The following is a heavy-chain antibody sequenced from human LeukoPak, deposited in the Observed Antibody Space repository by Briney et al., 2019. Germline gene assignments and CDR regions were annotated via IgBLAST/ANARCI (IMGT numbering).Heavy chain of an antibody. CDR2: IYYSGST. CDR3: ARHDPIISVIVGERAFDI. J-gene: IGHJ3*02. V-gene: IGHV4-59*08. CDR1: GGSISSYY. Sequence: PSETLSLTCTVSGGSISSYYWSWFRQPPGKGLEWIGYIYYSGSTNYNPSLKSRVTFSVDTSKNQFSLNLSSVTAADTAVYYCARHDPIISVIVGERAFDIWGQGTMVTVSS. D-gene: IGHD3-22*01.